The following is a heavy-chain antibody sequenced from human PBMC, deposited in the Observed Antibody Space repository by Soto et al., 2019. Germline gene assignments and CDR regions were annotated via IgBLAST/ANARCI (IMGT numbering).Heavy chain of an antibody. Sequence: SETLSLTCVVSGGSIRSTNWWAWVRQTPGKGLEWIGEVYHNGTSNYNPSLKGRATISVDRSKDQVSLRLNSVIDADTAVYYCARDLDRYCSVTSCHAMDVWGQGTPVTVS. CDR1: GGSIRSTNW. D-gene: IGHD2-15*01. CDR3: ARDLDRYCSVTSCHAMDV. V-gene: IGHV4-4*02. CDR2: VYHNGTS. J-gene: IGHJ6*02.